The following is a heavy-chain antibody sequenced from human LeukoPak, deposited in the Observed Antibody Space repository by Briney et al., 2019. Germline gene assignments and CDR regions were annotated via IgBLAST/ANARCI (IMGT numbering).Heavy chain of an antibody. J-gene: IGHJ2*01. CDR1: GFTFSSYA. CDR2: IGGTGVRT. Sequence: PGGSLRLSCASSGFTFSSYAMSWVRQAPGKGLEWVSTIGGTGVRTYYADSVKGRFTISRDNSKNTLYLQMNSLRAEDTAVYYCAKDTASSWWYFDLWGRGTLVTVSS. V-gene: IGHV3-23*01. D-gene: IGHD5-18*01. CDR3: AKDTASSWWYFDL.